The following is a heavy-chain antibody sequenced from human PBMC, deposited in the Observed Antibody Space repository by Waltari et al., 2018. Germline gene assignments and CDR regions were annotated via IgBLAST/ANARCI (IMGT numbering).Heavy chain of an antibody. CDR2: IYYSGST. V-gene: IGHV4-39*01. CDR3: ATKRESSASGFDY. Sequence: QLQLQESGPGLVKPSETLSFTCTVSGGSISSSSSYWGWLRQPPGKGLEWIGSIYYSGSTYYNPSLKSRVTISVDTSKNQFSLKLSSVTAADTAVYYCATKRESSASGFDYWGQGTLVTVSS. J-gene: IGHJ4*02. CDR1: GGSISSSSSY. D-gene: IGHD6-19*01.